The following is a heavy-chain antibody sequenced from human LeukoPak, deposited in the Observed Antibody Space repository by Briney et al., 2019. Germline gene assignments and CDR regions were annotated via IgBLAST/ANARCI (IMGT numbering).Heavy chain of an antibody. V-gene: IGHV3-21*04. CDR1: GFTFSTYS. J-gene: IGHJ6*03. Sequence: PGGSLRLSCEASGFTFSTYSMNWGRQAPGKGLEWVSSISSSGSYTFYADSVKGRFTISRDNAKNSLYLQMNSLRAEDTALYYCAASRTNYYYYMDVWGKGTTVTISS. CDR2: ISSSGSYT. D-gene: IGHD2-2*01. CDR3: AASRTNYYYYMDV.